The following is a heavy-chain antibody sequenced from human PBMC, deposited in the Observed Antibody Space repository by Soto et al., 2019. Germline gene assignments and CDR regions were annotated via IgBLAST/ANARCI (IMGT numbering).Heavy chain of an antibody. J-gene: IGHJ6*04. Sequence: EVQLVQSGAEVKKPGESLRISCKGSGYSFTSYRIGWVRQMPGKGLEWMGTIDPTDSHTNYTPSFQGHVTFSAGKSKTPAYLQGSTLKATNTAMYYCAKLSPHTLETKYGRDVGGKGPTVPVPP. CDR2: IDPTDSHT. V-gene: IGHV5-10-1*03. CDR3: AKLSPHTLETKYGRDV. D-gene: IGHD3-3*02. CDR1: GYSFTSYR.